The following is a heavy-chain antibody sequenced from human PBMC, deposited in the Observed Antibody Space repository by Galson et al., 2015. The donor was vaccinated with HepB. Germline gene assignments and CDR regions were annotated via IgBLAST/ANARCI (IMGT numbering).Heavy chain of an antibody. CDR3: AKEGGDIVVVVAEDDYGMDV. V-gene: IGHV3-30*18. J-gene: IGHJ6*02. CDR2: ISYDGSNK. D-gene: IGHD2-15*01. CDR1: GFTFSSYG. Sequence: SLRLSCAASGFTFSSYGMHWVRQAPGKGLEWVAVISYDGSNKYYADSVKGRFTISRDNSKNTLYLQMNSLRAEDTAVYYCAKEGGDIVVVVAEDDYGMDVWGQGTTVTVSS.